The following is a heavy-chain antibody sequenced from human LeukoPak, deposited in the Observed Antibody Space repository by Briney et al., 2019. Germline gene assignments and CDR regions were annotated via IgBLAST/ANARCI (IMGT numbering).Heavy chain of an antibody. Sequence: VASVKVSCKASGYTFTSYGISWVRPAPGQGLECMGWISAYNGNTNYAQKLQGRVTMTTDTSTSTAYMELRSLRSDDTAVYYCASLGEQWLEGLNPFDIWGQGTMVTVSS. CDR3: ASLGEQWLEGLNPFDI. D-gene: IGHD6-19*01. V-gene: IGHV1-18*01. CDR2: ISAYNGNT. J-gene: IGHJ3*02. CDR1: GYTFTSYG.